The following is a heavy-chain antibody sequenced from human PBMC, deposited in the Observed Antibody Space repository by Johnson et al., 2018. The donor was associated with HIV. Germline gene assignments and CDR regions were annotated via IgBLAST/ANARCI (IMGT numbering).Heavy chain of an antibody. Sequence: VQLVESGGGVARPGGSLRLSCAASGFTFDDYGMSWVRQAPGKGLEWVSGIDWSGGRTGYADSVKGRFTISRDNAKKLLYLQMNSLKAEDTAVYYCAREKIRAFDIWGQGTMVTVSS. J-gene: IGHJ3*02. V-gene: IGHV3-20*04. CDR2: IDWSGGRT. CDR3: AREKIRAFDI. CDR1: GFTFDDYG.